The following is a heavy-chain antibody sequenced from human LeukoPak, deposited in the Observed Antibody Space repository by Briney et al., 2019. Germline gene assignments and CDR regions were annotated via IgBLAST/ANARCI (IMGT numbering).Heavy chain of an antibody. Sequence: SETLSLTCTVSGGSISSGGYYWSWIRQHPGKGLEWIGYIYYSGSTYYNPSLKSRVTISVDTSKKQFSLKLSSVTAADTAVYYCARGGFLEWLLSPGWFDPWGQGTLVTVSS. V-gene: IGHV4-31*03. CDR1: GGSISSGGYY. D-gene: IGHD3-3*01. J-gene: IGHJ5*02. CDR2: IYYSGST. CDR3: ARGGFLEWLLSPGWFDP.